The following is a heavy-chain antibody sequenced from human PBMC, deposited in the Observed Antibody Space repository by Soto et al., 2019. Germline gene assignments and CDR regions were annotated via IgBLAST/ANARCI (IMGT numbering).Heavy chain of an antibody. Sequence: ASVKVSCKASGYTFTSYDINWVRQATGQGLEWMGWMNPNSGNTGYAQKFQGRVTMTRNTSISTAYMELSSLRSEDTAVYYCARGPPSYCGGDCYALWDQGTLVTVSS. V-gene: IGHV1-8*01. J-gene: IGHJ4*02. CDR1: GYTFTSYD. CDR3: ARGPPSYCGGDCYAL. D-gene: IGHD2-21*02. CDR2: MNPNSGNT.